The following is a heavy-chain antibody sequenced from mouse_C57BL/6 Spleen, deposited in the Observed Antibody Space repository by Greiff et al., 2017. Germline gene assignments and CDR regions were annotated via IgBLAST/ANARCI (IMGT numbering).Heavy chain of an antibody. V-gene: IGHV10-1*01. D-gene: IGHD2-2*01. CDR1: GFSFNTYA. J-gene: IGHJ2*01. CDR2: IRSKSNNYAT. CDR3: VRQGYGYDD. Sequence: GGGLVQPKGSLKLSCAASGFSFNTYAMNWVRQAPGKGLEWVARIRSKSNNYATYYADSVKDRFTISRDDSESMLYLQMNNLKTEDTAMYYCVRQGYGYDDWGQGTTLTVSS.